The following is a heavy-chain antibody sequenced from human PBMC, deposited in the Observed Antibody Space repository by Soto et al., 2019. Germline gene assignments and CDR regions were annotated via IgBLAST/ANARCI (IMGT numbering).Heavy chain of an antibody. J-gene: IGHJ4*02. CDR3: AKAPLSGDSIDY. CDR1: GFSFRNAG. V-gene: IGHV3-30*02. CDR2: IWYDGSNK. D-gene: IGHD4-17*01. Sequence: GGSLRLSCAASGFSFRNAGMHWVRQAPGKGLEWVAVIWYDGSNKYYADSVKGRFTISRDNSKNMLYLQMNSLRAEDTAVYYCAKAPLSGDSIDYWGQGTLVTVSS.